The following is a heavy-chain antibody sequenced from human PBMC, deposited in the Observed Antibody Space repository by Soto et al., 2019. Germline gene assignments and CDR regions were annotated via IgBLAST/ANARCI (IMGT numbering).Heavy chain of an antibody. V-gene: IGHV1-2*02. CDR2: INAHSGGT. Sequence: ASVKVSCKASGFSFTGYYIHWLRQTPGQGLEWMGWINAHSGGTEYAQKFQGRVTLTRDTSIATAYLTLTSLTSDDTALYYCAKDLTRQLAYWLDPWGQGTQVTVSS. CDR1: GFSFTGYY. CDR3: AKDLTRQLAYWLDP. D-gene: IGHD6-6*01. J-gene: IGHJ5*02.